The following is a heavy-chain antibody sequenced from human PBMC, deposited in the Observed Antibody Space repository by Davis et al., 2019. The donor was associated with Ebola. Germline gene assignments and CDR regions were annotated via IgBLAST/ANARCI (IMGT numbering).Heavy chain of an antibody. CDR3: ARAISPRPLRRLHGSGHFDY. V-gene: IGHV4-34*01. D-gene: IGHD3-10*01. CDR2: INHSGST. Sequence: PSETLSLTCAVYGGSFSGYYWSWIRQPPGKGLEWIGEINHSGSTNYNPSLKSRVTISVDTSKNQFSLKLSSVTAADTAVYYCARAISPRPLRRLHGSGHFDYWGQGTLVTVSS. J-gene: IGHJ4*02. CDR1: GGSFSGYY.